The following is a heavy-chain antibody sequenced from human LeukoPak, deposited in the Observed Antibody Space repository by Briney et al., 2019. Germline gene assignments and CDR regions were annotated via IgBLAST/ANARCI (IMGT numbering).Heavy chain of an antibody. CDR1: GGTFSSYA. J-gene: IGHJ4*02. CDR3: ATFYDFPGYFDY. CDR2: IIPIFGTT. D-gene: IGHD3-3*01. Sequence: SVKASCKASGGTFSSYAISWVRQAPGQGLEWMGGIIPIFGTTNYAQKFQGRVTITTDESTSTAYMELSSLRSEDTAVYYCATFYDFPGYFDYWGQGTLVTVSS. V-gene: IGHV1-69*05.